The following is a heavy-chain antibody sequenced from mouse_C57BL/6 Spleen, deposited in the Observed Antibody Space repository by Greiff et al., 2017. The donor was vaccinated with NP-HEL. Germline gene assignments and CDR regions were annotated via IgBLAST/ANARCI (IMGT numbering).Heavy chain of an antibody. J-gene: IGHJ1*03. CDR2: IDPSDSET. Sequence: QVQLQQPGAELVRPGSSVKLSCKASGYTFTSYWMHWVKQRPIQGLEWIGNIDPSDSETHYNQKFKDKATLTVDKSSSTAYMQLSSLTSEDSAVYYGGRVTTVWYFDDWGTGTTVTVSS. CDR1: GYTFTSYW. D-gene: IGHD2-3*01. V-gene: IGHV1-52*01. CDR3: GRVTTVWYFDD.